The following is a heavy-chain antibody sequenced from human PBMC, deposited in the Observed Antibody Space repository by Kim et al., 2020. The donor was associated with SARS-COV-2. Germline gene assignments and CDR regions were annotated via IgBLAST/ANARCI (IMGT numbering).Heavy chain of an antibody. J-gene: IGHJ6*02. CDR3: ARGRLGYCSSTSCYAGYYYYYGMDV. CDR1: GFTFSSYW. V-gene: IGHV3-7*03. D-gene: IGHD2-2*01. Sequence: GGSLRRSCAASGFTFSSYWMSWVRQAPGKGLEWVANIKQDGSEKYYVDSVKGRFTISRDNAKNSLYLQMNSLRAEDTAVYYCARGRLGYCSSTSCYAGYYYYYGMDVWGQGTTVTVSS. CDR2: IKQDGSEK.